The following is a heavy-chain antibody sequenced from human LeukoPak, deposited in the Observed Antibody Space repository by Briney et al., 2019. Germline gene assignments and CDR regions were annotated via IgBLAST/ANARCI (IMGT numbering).Heavy chain of an antibody. D-gene: IGHD6-19*01. Sequence: PGGSLRLSCAASGFTLSSYSMYWVRQAPGKGLEWVSSISSSSSYIYYADSVKGRFTISRDNAKNSLYLQMNSLRAEDTAVYYCARDRWYSSGSNYYYYGMDVWGQGTTVTVSS. CDR3: ARDRWYSSGSNYYYYGMDV. CDR2: ISSSSSYI. CDR1: GFTLSSYS. J-gene: IGHJ6*02. V-gene: IGHV3-21*01.